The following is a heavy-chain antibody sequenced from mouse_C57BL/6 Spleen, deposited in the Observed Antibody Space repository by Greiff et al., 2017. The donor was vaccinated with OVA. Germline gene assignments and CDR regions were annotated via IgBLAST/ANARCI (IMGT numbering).Heavy chain of an antibody. D-gene: IGHD2-5*01. V-gene: IGHV1-69*01. CDR1: GYTFTSYW. Sequence: VQLQQPGAELVMPGASVKLSCKASGYTFTSYWMHWVKQRPGQGLEWIGEIDPSDSYTNYNQKFKGKSTLTVDKSSSTAYMQLSSLTSEDSAVYYCASGDYSNSSWFAYWGQGTLVTVSA. J-gene: IGHJ3*01. CDR3: ASGDYSNSSWFAY. CDR2: IDPSDSYT.